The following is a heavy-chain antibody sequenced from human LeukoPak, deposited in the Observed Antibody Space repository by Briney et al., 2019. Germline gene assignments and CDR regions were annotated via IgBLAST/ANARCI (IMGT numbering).Heavy chain of an antibody. V-gene: IGHV3-21*01. CDR3: ARDHDRDWNLAFDF. J-gene: IGHJ3*01. CDR2: ISSSSSYI. D-gene: IGHD1-7*01. CDR1: GFTFSSYS. Sequence: GGSLRLSCAASGFTFSSYSMNWVRQAPGKGLEWVSSISSSSSYIYYADSVKGRFTISRDNAKNSMYLQMNSLRAEDTAVYYCARDHDRDWNLAFDFWGQGTMVTVSS.